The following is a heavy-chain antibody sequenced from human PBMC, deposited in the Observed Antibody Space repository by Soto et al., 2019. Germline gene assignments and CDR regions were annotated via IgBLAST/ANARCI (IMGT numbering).Heavy chain of an antibody. J-gene: IGHJ4*02. CDR3: ASRGNNWNEFDY. V-gene: IGHV3-11*06. CDR1: GFTFSDYY. Sequence: GGSLRLSCAASGFTFSDYYMSWIRQAPGKGLEWVSYISSSSSYTNYADSVKGRFTISRDNAKNSLYLQMNSLRAEDTAVYYCASRGNNWNEFDYWGQGTLVTVS. CDR2: ISSSSSYT. D-gene: IGHD1-20*01.